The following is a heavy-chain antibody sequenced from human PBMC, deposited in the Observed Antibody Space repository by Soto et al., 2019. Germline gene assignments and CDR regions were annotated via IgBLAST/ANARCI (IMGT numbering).Heavy chain of an antibody. CDR2: IYYRGTA. CDR1: GGSIRSSSYS. Sequence: SETLSLTCTVSGGSIRSSSYSWGWIRQPPGKGLEWIGSIYYRGTAYYNPSLQSRVSMSVDTSKNQFSLKMNSLISADTDVYLCSRLRALPAPPGCIHPWGQGILLTVS. CDR3: SRLRALPAPPGCIHP. D-gene: IGHD2-2*01. J-gene: IGHJ5*02. V-gene: IGHV4-39*01.